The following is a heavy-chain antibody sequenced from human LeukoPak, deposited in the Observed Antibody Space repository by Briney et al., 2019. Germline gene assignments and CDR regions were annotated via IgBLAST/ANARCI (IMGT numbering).Heavy chain of an antibody. CDR3: AKIQSSYNSSDY. V-gene: IGHV3-23*01. J-gene: IGHJ4*02. CDR2: ISGSGGST. D-gene: IGHD6-6*01. CDR1: GFTFSSYA. Sequence: PGGSLRLSCAASGFTFSSYAMSWVRQAPGKGLEWVSAISGSGGSTYYADSVKGWFTISRDNSKNTLYLQMNSLRAEDTAVYYCAKIQSSYNSSDYWGQGTLVTVSS.